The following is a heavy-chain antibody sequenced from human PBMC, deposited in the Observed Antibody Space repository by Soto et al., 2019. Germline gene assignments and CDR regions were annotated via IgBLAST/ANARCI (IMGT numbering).Heavy chain of an antibody. Sequence: SETLSLTCTVSGASINTYYWAWIRQPPGKGLEWIGYIHNSGTTDYNPSLKSRVTMSVDTSKSQFSLKLSSVTAADTAVYYCARDYGAGGYGIDYWGQGTLVTVSS. V-gene: IGHV4-59*01. D-gene: IGHD3-10*01. J-gene: IGHJ4*02. CDR3: ARDYGAGGYGIDY. CDR1: GASINTYY. CDR2: IHNSGTT.